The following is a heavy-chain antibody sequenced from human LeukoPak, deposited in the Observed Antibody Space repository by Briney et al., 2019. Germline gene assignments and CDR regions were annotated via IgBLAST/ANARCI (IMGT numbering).Heavy chain of an antibody. Sequence: SETLSLTCTVSGGSISSYYWSWIRQPPGKGLEWIGYIYYSGSTNYNPSLKSRVTISVDTSKNQFSLKLSSVTAADTAVYYCARDKYGSGPDHWGQGTLVTVSS. CDR3: ARDKYGSGPDH. J-gene: IGHJ4*02. V-gene: IGHV4-59*01. D-gene: IGHD3-10*01. CDR2: IYYSGST. CDR1: GGSISSYY.